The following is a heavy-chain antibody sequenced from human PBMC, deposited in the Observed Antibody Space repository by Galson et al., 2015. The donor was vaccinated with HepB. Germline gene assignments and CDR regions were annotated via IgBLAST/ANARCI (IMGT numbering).Heavy chain of an antibody. CDR2: IWYDGSNK. V-gene: IGHV3-33*01. CDR1: GSTFSTYG. CDR3: ARDSSNGLIFGTAISHLDY. Sequence: SLRLSCAASGSTFSTYGMHWVRQAPGKGLEWMAVIWYDGSNKDYADSVKGRFTISRDNSKNTLYLQMNSLRAEDTAVYYCARDSSNGLIFGTAISHLDYWGQGTLVTVSS. J-gene: IGHJ4*02. D-gene: IGHD3-3*01.